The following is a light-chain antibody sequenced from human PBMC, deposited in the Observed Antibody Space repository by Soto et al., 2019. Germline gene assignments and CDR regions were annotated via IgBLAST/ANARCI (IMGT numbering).Light chain of an antibody. CDR1: QSVSSN. J-gene: IGKJ5*01. Sequence: DIVLTQSPGTLSLSPGERATLSCRASQSVSSNFLAWYQQKPGQAPRLLIYGASTRATGVPARFSGSGSGTDFTLTISSLEPEDFAVYYCHQRSNWPPDTFGQGTRLEIK. CDR2: GAS. CDR3: HQRSNWPPDT. V-gene: IGKV3D-20*02.